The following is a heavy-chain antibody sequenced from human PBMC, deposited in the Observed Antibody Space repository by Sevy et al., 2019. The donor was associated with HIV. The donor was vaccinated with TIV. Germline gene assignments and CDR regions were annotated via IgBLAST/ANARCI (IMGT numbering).Heavy chain of an antibody. J-gene: IGHJ4*02. CDR3: ARGPSGATFDFDY. CDR2: IYYSGGT. V-gene: IGHV4-59*01. D-gene: IGHD2-15*01. CDR1: GDSISGYQ. Sequence: SETLSLTCTVSGDSISGYQWNWIRQSPGKGLEWIGYIYYSGGTHYNPSFESRITISVDTSKNQFSLEVSFVTAADTAVYYCARGPSGATFDFDYWGQGILVTVSS.